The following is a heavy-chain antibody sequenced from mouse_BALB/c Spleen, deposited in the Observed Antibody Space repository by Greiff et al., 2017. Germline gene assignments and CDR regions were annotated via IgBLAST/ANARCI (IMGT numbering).Heavy chain of an antibody. D-gene: IGHD4-1*01. CDR2: IDPANGNT. J-gene: IGHJ3*01. CDR3: ASSLTGRWFAY. Sequence: VQLQQSGAELVKPGASVKLSCTASGFNIKDTYMHWVKQRPEQGLEWIGRIDPANGNTKYDPKFQGKATKTADTSSNTAYLQLSSLTSEDTAVYYCASSLTGRWFAYWGQGTLVTVSA. CDR1: GFNIKDTY. V-gene: IGHV14-3*02.